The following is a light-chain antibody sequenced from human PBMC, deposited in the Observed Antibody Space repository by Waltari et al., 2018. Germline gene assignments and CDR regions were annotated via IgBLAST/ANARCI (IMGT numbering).Light chain of an antibody. CDR3: MLYLNGESRV. CDR2: YTT. V-gene: IGLV8-61*01. CDR1: SGSVSDGNY. J-gene: IGLJ3*02. Sequence: QTVVTQEPSLSVSPGGTVTLTCGLTSGSVSDGNYPTWYQLTPGQAPRTLIYYTTSRSSGVPDRFSGSILGNKAALTITGAQADDESDYHCMLYLNGESRVFGGGTKLTVL.